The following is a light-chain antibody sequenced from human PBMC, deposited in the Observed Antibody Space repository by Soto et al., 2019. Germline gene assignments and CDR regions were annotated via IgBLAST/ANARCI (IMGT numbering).Light chain of an antibody. CDR1: SSDVGAYTF. J-gene: IGLJ1*01. V-gene: IGLV2-14*03. CDR2: DVS. CDR3: SSSTSSSTHV. Sequence: QSALTQPASVSGSPGQSITISCTGTSSDVGAYTFVSWYQQHPDKVPKLMIFDVSRRPSGVSDRFSGSKSGNTASLTISGLQPEDEADYYRSSSTSSSTHVFGSGTKLTVL.